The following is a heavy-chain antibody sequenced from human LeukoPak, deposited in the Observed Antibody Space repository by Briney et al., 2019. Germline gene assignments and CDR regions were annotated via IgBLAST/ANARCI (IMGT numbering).Heavy chain of an antibody. D-gene: IGHD2-2*01. Sequence: GGSLRLSCAASGFTFSTYAVNWVRQAPGKGLEWVSAISSSGSTTYYADSVRGRFTTSRDNAENSLYLQMNNLRAEDTAIYYCAKEREDCSSSSCYEEFDCWGQGTLVTVSS. V-gene: IGHV3-48*03. CDR1: GFTFSTYA. CDR2: ISSSGSTT. J-gene: IGHJ4*02. CDR3: AKEREDCSSSSCYEEFDC.